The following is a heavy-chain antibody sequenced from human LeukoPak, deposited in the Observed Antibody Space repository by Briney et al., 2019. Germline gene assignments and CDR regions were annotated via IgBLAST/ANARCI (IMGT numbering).Heavy chain of an antibody. J-gene: IGHJ4*02. CDR2: ISDSGGST. V-gene: IGHV3-64*04. Sequence: PGGSLRLSCSASGFPFSSYAMHWVRQAPGKGLEYVSAISDSGGSTYYADSVKGRFTISRDNSKNTLYLQMSRLRSDDTAIYYCARSSLNSFDSWGQGTLVTVSS. CDR1: GFPFSSYA. CDR3: ARSSLNSFDS.